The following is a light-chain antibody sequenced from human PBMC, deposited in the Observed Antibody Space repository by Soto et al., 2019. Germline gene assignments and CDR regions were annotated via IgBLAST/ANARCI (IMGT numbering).Light chain of an antibody. J-gene: IGKJ4*01. CDR1: QSVTSY. V-gene: IGKV3-11*01. CDR3: QQRSNWPPLT. Sequence: EIVLTQSPATLSLSPGERATHSCRASQSVTSYLAWYQQKPGQAPRLLIYDASNRATGIPARFSGSGSGTDFTLTISSLEPEDFAVYYCQQRSNWPPLTFGGGNKVEIE. CDR2: DAS.